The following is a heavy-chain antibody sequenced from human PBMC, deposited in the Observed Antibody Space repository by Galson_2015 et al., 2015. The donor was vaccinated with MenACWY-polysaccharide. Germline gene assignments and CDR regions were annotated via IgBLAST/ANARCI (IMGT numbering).Heavy chain of an antibody. V-gene: IGHV3-7*01. CDR2: TNTDGSQK. D-gene: IGHD7-27*01. J-gene: IGHJ5*02. Sequence: SLRLSCAASRFTFSNLWMSWVRQAPGKGLEWVALTNTDGSQKRYMDSVKGRFAISRDNAKNSLYLQMDSLRVEDTAVYYCSKDPNWETSFSPWGQGTLVTVSS. CDR1: RFTFSNLW. CDR3: SKDPNWETSFSP.